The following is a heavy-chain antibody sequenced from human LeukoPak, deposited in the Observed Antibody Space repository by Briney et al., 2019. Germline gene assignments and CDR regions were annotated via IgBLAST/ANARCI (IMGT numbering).Heavy chain of an antibody. CDR2: IYYSGST. J-gene: IGHJ4*02. Sequence: SETLSLTCTVSGGSIRSYYWSWIRQPPGKGLAWIGYIYYSGSTNYNPSLKSRVSISVDTSKNQFSLKLSSVTAADTAVYYCARTGSTVTMLYPFDHWGQGTLVTVSS. CDR1: GGSIRSYY. D-gene: IGHD4-17*01. CDR3: ARTGSTVTMLYPFDH. V-gene: IGHV4-59*01.